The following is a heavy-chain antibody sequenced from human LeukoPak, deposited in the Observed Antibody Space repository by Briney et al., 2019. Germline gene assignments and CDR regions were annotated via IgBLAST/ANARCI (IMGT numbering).Heavy chain of an antibody. Sequence: QPGGSLRLSCAASGFTFSSYAMSWVRQAPGKGLEWVAATSGSGVNSYYADSVRGRFTISRDNSQNTLYLQMDSLRAEDTALYYCAKEYSGYDFDYWGQGTLVTVSS. D-gene: IGHD5-12*01. CDR3: AKEYSGYDFDY. J-gene: IGHJ4*02. V-gene: IGHV3-23*01. CDR2: TSGSGVNS. CDR1: GFTFSSYA.